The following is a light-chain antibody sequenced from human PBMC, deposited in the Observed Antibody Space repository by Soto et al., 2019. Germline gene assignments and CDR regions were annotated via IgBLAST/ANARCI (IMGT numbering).Light chain of an antibody. CDR3: QQRSNWRNT. CDR1: QSVSSY. CDR2: DAS. V-gene: IGKV3-11*01. Sequence: EIVLTQSPATLSLSPGERATLFCRASQSVSSYLAWYQQKPGQAPRLLIYDASNRATGIPARFSGSGSGTDFTLTISSLEPEDFAVYYCQQRSNWRNTFGGGTKVEIK. J-gene: IGKJ4*01.